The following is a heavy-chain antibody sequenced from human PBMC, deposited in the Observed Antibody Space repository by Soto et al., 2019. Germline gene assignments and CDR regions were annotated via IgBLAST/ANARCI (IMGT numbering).Heavy chain of an antibody. V-gene: IGHV4-59*01. Sequence: QVQLQESGPGLVKPSETLSLTCTVSGGSISSYYWSWIRQPPGKGLEWIGYVYYSGSTNYNPSLLSRVTMSVDTSKNQFSLKLSSVTAADTAVYYCARVRYSGYDNYGMDVWGQGTTVTVSS. CDR3: ARVRYSGYDNYGMDV. CDR2: VYYSGST. J-gene: IGHJ6*02. D-gene: IGHD5-12*01. CDR1: GGSISSYY.